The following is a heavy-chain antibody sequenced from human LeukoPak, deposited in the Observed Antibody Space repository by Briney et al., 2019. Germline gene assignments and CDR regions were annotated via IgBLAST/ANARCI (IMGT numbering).Heavy chain of an antibody. D-gene: IGHD2-2*02. J-gene: IGHJ4*02. CDR3: ARDRHIVVVPAAIRRSSYFDY. Sequence: GGSLRLSCAASGFTFSSYWMSWVRQAPGKGLEWVANIKQDGSEKYYADSVKGRFTISRDNAKNSLYLQMNSLRAEDTAVYYCARDRHIVVVPAAIRRSSYFDYWGQGTLVTVSS. CDR1: GFTFSSYW. V-gene: IGHV3-7*01. CDR2: IKQDGSEK.